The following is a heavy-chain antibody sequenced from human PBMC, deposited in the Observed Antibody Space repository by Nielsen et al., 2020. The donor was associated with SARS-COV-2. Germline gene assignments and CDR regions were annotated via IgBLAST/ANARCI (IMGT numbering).Heavy chain of an antibody. CDR3: VRDSSIVIWSGYPVD. Sequence: SLKISCAASGFIFDDYAMYWVRQAPGKGLEWVSGISSKSGSIGYADSVKGRFSISRDNAKNSLYLHMNSLRAEDTAVYYCVRDSSIVIWSGYPVDWGQGTLVTVSS. CDR1: GFIFDDYA. V-gene: IGHV3-9*01. J-gene: IGHJ4*02. CDR2: ISSKSGSI. D-gene: IGHD3-3*01.